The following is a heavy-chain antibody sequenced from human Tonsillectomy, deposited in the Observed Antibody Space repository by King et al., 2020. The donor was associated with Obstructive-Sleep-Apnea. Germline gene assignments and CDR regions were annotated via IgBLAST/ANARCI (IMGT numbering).Heavy chain of an antibody. CDR3: AREGILSGSYSAFDI. CDR1: GFTFSSYS. J-gene: IGHJ3*02. Sequence: VQLVESGGGLVKPGGSLRLSCAASGFTFSSYSMNWVRQAPGKGLEWVSSISSSSSYIYYADSVKGRFTISRDNAKNSLYLQMNSLRAEDTAVYYCAREGILSGSYSAFDIWGQGTMVTVSS. D-gene: IGHD1-26*01. V-gene: IGHV3-21*01. CDR2: ISSSSSYI.